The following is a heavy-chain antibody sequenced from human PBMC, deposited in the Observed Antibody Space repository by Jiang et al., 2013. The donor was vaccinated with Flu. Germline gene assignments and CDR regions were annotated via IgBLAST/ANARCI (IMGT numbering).Heavy chain of an antibody. CDR2: IYYSGST. Sequence: LEWIGYIYYSGSTNYNPSLKSRVTISVDTSKNQFSLKLSSVTAADTAVYYCARDDSSALEWDVTDPRESYGMDVWGQGTTVTVSS. V-gene: IGHV4-59*01. J-gene: IGHJ6*02. CDR3: ARDDSSALEWDVTDPRESYGMDV. D-gene: IGHD3-22*01.